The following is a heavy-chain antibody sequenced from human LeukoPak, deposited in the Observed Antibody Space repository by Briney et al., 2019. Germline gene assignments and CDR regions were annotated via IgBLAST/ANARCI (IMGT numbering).Heavy chain of an antibody. CDR3: ARGRFGEWDNWFDP. V-gene: IGHV1-2*02. Sequence: GASVKVSCKAPGYIFTAYYMHWVRQAPGQGLEWMGWINPNNGGTNYAQKFQGRVTMTRDTSISTAYMELSRLTSDDTAVYFCARGRFGEWDNWFDPWGQGTLVTVSS. CDR2: INPNNGGT. CDR1: GYIFTAYY. D-gene: IGHD3-10*01. J-gene: IGHJ5*02.